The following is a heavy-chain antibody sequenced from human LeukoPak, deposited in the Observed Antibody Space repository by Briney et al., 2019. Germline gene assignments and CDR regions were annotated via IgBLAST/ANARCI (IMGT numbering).Heavy chain of an antibody. CDR1: AFIFSTYD. J-gene: IGHJ5*02. V-gene: IGHV3-30-3*01. D-gene: IGHD3-3*01. Sequence: GGSLRLSCAASAFIFSTYDVHWVRQAPGKGLEWVAVTSHDGSNKNYADSVKGRFTISRDNSKNTLYLQMNSLRDEDTAVYYCARRNYDFWSVNWFDPWGQGTLVTVSS. CDR2: TSHDGSNK. CDR3: ARRNYDFWSVNWFDP.